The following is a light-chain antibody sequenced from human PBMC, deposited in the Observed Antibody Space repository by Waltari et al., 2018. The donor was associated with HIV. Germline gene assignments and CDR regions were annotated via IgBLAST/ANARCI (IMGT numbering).Light chain of an antibody. J-gene: IGLJ2*01. V-gene: IGLV3-1*01. CDR1: KLGNKY. CDR2: EDN. CDR3: QAWDSSTVV. Sequence: SYEVTQPPSVSVSLGQTASIPCSGHKLGNKYTAWYQQKPGQSPVLVIYEDNKRRSGTPERFSGSNSGDTATLTISGTQAMDEADYYCQAWDSSTVVFGGGTRLTVL.